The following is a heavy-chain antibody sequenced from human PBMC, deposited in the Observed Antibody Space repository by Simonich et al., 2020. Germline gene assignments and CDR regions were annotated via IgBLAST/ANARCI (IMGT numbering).Heavy chain of an antibody. D-gene: IGHD2-8*01. J-gene: IGHJ4*02. CDR3: ARQRVLMVYAIDY. Sequence: QLQLQESGPGLVKPSETLSLTCTVSGGSISSSSYYWGWIRQPPGKGLAWIGSIYYSGSTYYNPSIKSRVTISVDTSKHQFSLKLSSVTAADTAVYYCARQRVLMVYAIDYWGQGTLVTVSS. CDR2: IYYSGST. CDR1: GGSISSSSYY. V-gene: IGHV4-39*01.